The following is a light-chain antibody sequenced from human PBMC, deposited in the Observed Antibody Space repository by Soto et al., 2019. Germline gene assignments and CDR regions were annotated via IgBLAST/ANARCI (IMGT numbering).Light chain of an antibody. CDR3: SSYTSSTTIV. CDR2: DVS. Sequence: QSALTQPDSVSGSPGQSITISCTGTSSDVGGYNYVSWYQQHPGKAPKLMISDVSKRPSGVSNRFSGSKSGNTASLTISGLQAEDEADYYCSSYTSSTTIVFGGGTKLTVL. V-gene: IGLV2-14*01. CDR1: SSDVGGYNY. J-gene: IGLJ2*01.